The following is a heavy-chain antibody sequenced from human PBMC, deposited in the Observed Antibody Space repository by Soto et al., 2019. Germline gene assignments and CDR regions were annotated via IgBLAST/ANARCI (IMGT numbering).Heavy chain of an antibody. J-gene: IGHJ6*02. CDR2: ISGSGGST. Sequence: GGSLRLSCAASGFTFSSYAMSWVRQAPGKGLEWVSAISGSGGSTYYADSVKGRFTISRDNSKNTLYLQMNSLRAEDTAVYYCAKAKMERYYYYGMDVWGQGTTVTVSS. CDR1: GFTFSSYA. V-gene: IGHV3-23*01. CDR3: AKAKMERYYYYGMDV. D-gene: IGHD1-1*01.